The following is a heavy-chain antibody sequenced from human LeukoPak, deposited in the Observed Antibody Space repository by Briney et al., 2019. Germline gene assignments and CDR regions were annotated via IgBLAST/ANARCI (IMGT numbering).Heavy chain of an antibody. CDR2: ISAYNGNT. J-gene: IGHJ6*02. CDR3: AGDSYRTRGTVTTGAFDYYYYGMDV. Sequence: ASVTVSCKASGYTFTSYGISWVRQAPGQGLEWMGWISAYNGNTNYAQKLQGRVTMTTDTSTSTAYMELRSLRSDDTAVYYCAGDSYRTRGTVTTGAFDYYYYGMDVWGQGTTVTVSS. V-gene: IGHV1-18*01. CDR1: GYTFTSYG. D-gene: IGHD4-17*01.